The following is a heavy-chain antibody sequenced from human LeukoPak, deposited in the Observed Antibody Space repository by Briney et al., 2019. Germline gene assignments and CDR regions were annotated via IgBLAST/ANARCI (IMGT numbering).Heavy chain of an antibody. CDR1: GFTFTNYA. Sequence: PGGSLRLSCAASGFTFTNYALSWVRQAPGKGLEWVSAISGSGGSTYYADSVKGRFTISRDNSKNTLYLQMNSLRAEDTAVYYCAKDKGRQLLATFDYWGQGTLVTVSS. J-gene: IGHJ4*02. CDR3: AKDKGRQLLATFDY. CDR2: ISGSGGST. D-gene: IGHD2-2*01. V-gene: IGHV3-23*01.